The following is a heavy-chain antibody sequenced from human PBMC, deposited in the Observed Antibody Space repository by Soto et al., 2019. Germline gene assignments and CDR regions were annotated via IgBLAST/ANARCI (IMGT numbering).Heavy chain of an antibody. V-gene: IGHV1-18*01. D-gene: IGHD6-13*01. Sequence: VKVSYKASGYTFTSYGISWLRQAPGQGLEWMGWISAYNGNTNYAQKLQGRVTMTTDTSTSTAYMELRSLRSDDTAVYYCARDPPQQKFDYWGQGTLVTVSS. CDR1: GYTFTSYG. J-gene: IGHJ4*02. CDR3: ARDPPQQKFDY. CDR2: ISAYNGNT.